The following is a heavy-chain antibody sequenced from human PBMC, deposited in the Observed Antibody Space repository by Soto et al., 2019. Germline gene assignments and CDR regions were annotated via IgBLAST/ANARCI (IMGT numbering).Heavy chain of an antibody. CDR1: GYTFTSYA. Sequence: ASVKVSCKASGYTFTSYAMHWVRQAPGQRLEWMGWINAGNGNTKYSQKFQGRVTITRDTSASTAYMELSSLRSEDTAVYYCASGPLKQYYFDYWGQGTLVTVSS. J-gene: IGHJ4*02. CDR2: INAGNGNT. V-gene: IGHV1-3*01. CDR3: ASGPLKQYYFDY.